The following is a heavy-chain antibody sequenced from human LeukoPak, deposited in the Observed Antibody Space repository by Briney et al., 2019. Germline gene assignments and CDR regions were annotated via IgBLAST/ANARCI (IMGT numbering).Heavy chain of an antibody. CDR3: ANDLGPDGRGYPFDY. CDR2: ISWNSGSI. Sequence: PGRSLRLSCAASGFTFDDYAMHWVRQAPGKGLERVSGISWNSGSIGYADSVKGRFTISRDNAKNSLYLQMNSLRAEDMALYYCANDLGPDGRGYPFDYWGQGTVVTVSS. CDR1: GFTFDDYA. D-gene: IGHD3-22*01. J-gene: IGHJ4*02. V-gene: IGHV3-9*03.